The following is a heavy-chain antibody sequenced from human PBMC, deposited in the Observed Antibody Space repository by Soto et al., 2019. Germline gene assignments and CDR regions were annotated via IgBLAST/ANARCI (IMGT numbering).Heavy chain of an antibody. V-gene: IGHV3-30-3*01. Sequence: QVQLVESGGGVVQPGRSLRLSCAASGFTFSSYAMHWVRQAPGKGLEWVAVISYDGSNKYYADSVKGRFTISRDNSKNTLYLQMNSLRAEDTAVYYCARAYEGDHFDYWGQGTLVTVSS. CDR1: GFTFSSYA. CDR2: ISYDGSNK. CDR3: ARAYEGDHFDY. D-gene: IGHD3-16*01. J-gene: IGHJ4*02.